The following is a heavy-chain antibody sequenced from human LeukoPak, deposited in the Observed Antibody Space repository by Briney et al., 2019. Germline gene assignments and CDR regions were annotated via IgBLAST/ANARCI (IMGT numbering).Heavy chain of an antibody. D-gene: IGHD2-21*02. CDR1: GGTFSSYA. CDR2: IIPILGIA. CDR3: ARGVTAIPTTDY. V-gene: IGHV1-69*04. J-gene: IGHJ4*02. Sequence: SVKVSCKASGGTFSSYAISWVRQAPGQGLEWMGRIIPILGIANYAQKFQGRVTITANKSTSTAYMELSSLRSEDTAVYYCARGVTAIPTTDYWGQGTLVTVSS.